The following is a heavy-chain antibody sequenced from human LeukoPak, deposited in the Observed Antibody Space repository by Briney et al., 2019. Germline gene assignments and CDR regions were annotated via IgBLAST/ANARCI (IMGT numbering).Heavy chain of an antibody. J-gene: IGHJ4*02. CDR2: INTNTAKP. Sequence: ASVKVSCKASGYTFTNYAMIWVRQAPGQGLEWMGWINTNTAKPTYAQAFAGRFVFSMDASVSTAYLQISGLKADDTADYHCATGPGYNFADWGQGTRVTVSS. CDR3: ATGPGYNFAD. V-gene: IGHV7-4-1*02. CDR1: GYTFTNYA. D-gene: IGHD5-18*01.